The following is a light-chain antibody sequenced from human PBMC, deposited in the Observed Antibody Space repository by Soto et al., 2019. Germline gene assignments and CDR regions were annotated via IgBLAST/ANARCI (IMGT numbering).Light chain of an antibody. Sequence: QSVSESPGKTVTISCTRSSGNIVNNYVQWYQQRPGSSPSTVIYEDNERPSGVPDRFSGSVDSSSSSASLTISGLKTEDEADYYCQSYDSSSVVFGGGTKLTVL. CDR2: EDN. CDR3: QSYDSSSVV. CDR1: SGNIVNNY. V-gene: IGLV6-57*01. J-gene: IGLJ2*01.